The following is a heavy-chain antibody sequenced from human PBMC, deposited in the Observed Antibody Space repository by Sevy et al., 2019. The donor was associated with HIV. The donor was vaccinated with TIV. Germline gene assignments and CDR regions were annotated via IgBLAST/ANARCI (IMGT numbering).Heavy chain of an antibody. CDR3: ARDVPASGAATLDS. CDR1: GYTFTHFG. D-gene: IGHD6-13*01. CDR2: ISAYNGNT. Sequence: ASVKVSCTASGYTFTHFGITWVRHAPGQGLEWMGWISAYNGNTYYLQKFQGRVTMTTDTSTSTAYMDLRSLRSDDTAVYYCARDVPASGAATLDSWGQGTLVTVSS. J-gene: IGHJ4*02. V-gene: IGHV1-18*01.